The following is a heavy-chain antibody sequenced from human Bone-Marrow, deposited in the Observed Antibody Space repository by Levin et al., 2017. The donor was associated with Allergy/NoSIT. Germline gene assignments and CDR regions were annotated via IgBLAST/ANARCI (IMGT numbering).Heavy chain of an antibody. CDR3: ARPLNLLEGRNWFDP. V-gene: IGHV4-39*01. CDR1: GGSISSSSYY. J-gene: IGHJ5*02. D-gene: IGHD3-3*02. CDR2: IYYSGST. Sequence: GSLRLSCTVSGGSISSSSYYWGWIRQPPGKGLEWIGSIYYSGSTYYNPSLKSRVTISVDTSKNQFSLKLSSVTAADTAVYYCARPLNLLEGRNWFDPWGQGTLVTVSS.